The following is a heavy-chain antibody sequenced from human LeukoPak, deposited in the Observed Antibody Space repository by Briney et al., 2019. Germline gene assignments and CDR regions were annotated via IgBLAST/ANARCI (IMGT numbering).Heavy chain of an antibody. Sequence: LSGGSLRLSCAAYGFILRSSAMSSVRQARGRGMGWVPSISGVDAYTYYAKSVKDRYNISRHNSRGTLYLQLNRQRAEDTAVYYCAKDGRGYNYADFEYWGQGTLVTVSS. CDR1: GFILRSSA. CDR3: AKDGRGYNYADFEY. J-gene: IGHJ4*02. CDR2: ISGVDAYT. V-gene: IGHV3-23*01. D-gene: IGHD5-18*01.